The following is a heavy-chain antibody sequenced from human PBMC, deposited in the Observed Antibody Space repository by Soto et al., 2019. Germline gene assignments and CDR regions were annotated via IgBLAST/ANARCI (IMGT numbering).Heavy chain of an antibody. J-gene: IGHJ4*02. Sequence: EVQLVESGGGLIQPGGSLRLSCAASEFTVSNHYMSWVRQAPGKGLEWVSAIYSSGSTYYADSVKGRFTISRDNSKNTLYLQMNSLRAEDTAIYYCARERPTDSWGRGTLVTVSS. CDR2: IYSSGST. CDR1: EFTVSNHY. V-gene: IGHV3-53*01. CDR3: ARERPTDS.